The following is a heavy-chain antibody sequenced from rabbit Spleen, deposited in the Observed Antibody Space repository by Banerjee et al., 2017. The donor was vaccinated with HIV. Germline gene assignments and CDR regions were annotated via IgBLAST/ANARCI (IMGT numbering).Heavy chain of an antibody. J-gene: IGHJ4*01. V-gene: IGHV1S40*01. CDR2: IYGGDIHST. CDR1: GFSFSSDYY. CDR3: ARSTGVSGDSAYKL. D-gene: IGHD7-1*01. Sequence: QSLEESGGDLVKPGESLPLPCTASGFSFSSDYYICWVRQAPGKGLEWMVCIYGGDIHSTAYASWANGRFTISKTSSTTVTLQMASLTAADTAAYFCARSTGVSGDSAYKLWGQGTLVTVS.